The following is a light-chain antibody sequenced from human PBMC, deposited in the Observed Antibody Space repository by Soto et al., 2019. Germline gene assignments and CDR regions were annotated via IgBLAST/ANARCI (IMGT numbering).Light chain of an antibody. J-gene: IGLJ1*01. CDR2: EVS. V-gene: IGLV2-14*01. CDR1: SGDVGGYRY. CDR3: ATWDDSLNGFYV. Sequence: QSVLTQPASVSGSPGQSITISCTGTSGDVGGYRYVSWFQQHPGKAPKLMLYEVSHRPSGVPDRFSGSKSGTSASLAISGLRSDDEADYFCATWDDSLNGFYVFGTGTKVTVL.